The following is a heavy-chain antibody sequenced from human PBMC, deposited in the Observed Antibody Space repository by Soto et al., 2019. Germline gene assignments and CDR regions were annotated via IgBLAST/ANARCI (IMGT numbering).Heavy chain of an antibody. CDR2: INPGGGRT. CDR3: ARGPSCGGDCYLFDY. J-gene: IGHJ4*02. V-gene: IGHV1-46*01. D-gene: IGHD2-21*02. CDR1: GYTFTSYY. Sequence: QVQLVQSGAEVTKPGASVKLSCKASGYTFTSYYIHWVRQAPGQGLEWVAMINPGGGRTKNAQMFQGRVTLTRDTSTGTVDMELSSLTSADTAVYYSARGPSCGGDCYLFDYWGQGSLVTVSS.